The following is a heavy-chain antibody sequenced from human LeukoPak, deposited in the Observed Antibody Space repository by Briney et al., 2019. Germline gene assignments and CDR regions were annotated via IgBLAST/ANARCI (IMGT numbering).Heavy chain of an antibody. CDR1: GYTFTSYY. Sequence: EASVKVSCKASGYTFTSYYMHWVRQAPGQGLEWMGIINPSGGSTSYAQKFQGRVTMTRDTSTSTVYMELSSLRSEDTAVYYCASSGTADDYGDYVDYYGMDVWGQGTTVTVSS. V-gene: IGHV1-46*01. CDR2: INPSGGST. J-gene: IGHJ6*02. D-gene: IGHD4-17*01. CDR3: ASSGTADDYGDYVDYYGMDV.